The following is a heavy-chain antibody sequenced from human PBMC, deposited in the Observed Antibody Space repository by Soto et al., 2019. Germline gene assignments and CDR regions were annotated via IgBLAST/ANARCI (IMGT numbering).Heavy chain of an antibody. V-gene: IGHV4-39*01. D-gene: IGHD3-3*01. CDR1: GGSISSSSYY. CDR3: ARQSTIFGVVISSWFDT. J-gene: IGHJ5*02. Sequence: SETLSLTCTVAGGSISSSSYYWGWIRQPPGKGLQWIGSIYYSGSTYYNPSLKSRVTISVDTSKNQFSLKLSYVTAADTAVYYCARQSTIFGVVISSWFDTWGQGTLVTVSS. CDR2: IYYSGST.